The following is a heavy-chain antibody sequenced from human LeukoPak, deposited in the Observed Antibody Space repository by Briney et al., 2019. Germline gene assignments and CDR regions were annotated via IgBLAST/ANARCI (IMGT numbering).Heavy chain of an antibody. D-gene: IGHD6-13*01. CDR1: GYTFTSYG. CDR2: MNPNSGNT. V-gene: IGHV1-8*01. CDR3: AASIAAAGEVDY. Sequence: ASVKVSCKASGYTFTSYGINWVRQATGQGLEWMGWMNPNSGNTGYAQKFQGRVTMTRNTSISTAYMELSSLRSEDTAVYYCAASIAAAGEVDYWGQGTLVTVSS. J-gene: IGHJ4*02.